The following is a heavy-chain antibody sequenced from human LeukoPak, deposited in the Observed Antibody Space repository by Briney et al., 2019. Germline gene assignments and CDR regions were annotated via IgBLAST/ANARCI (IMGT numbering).Heavy chain of an antibody. Sequence: GGSLRLSCAASGFPFSSHAMSWVRQPPGKGLEWVSAISNGKTYYADSVRGRFTISRDDSKNTVYLLMNSLRDEDTALYYCVREAGYCASVCLKSNWFDPWGQGTLVTVSS. D-gene: IGHD2-21*02. CDR1: GFPFSSHA. CDR2: ISNGKT. J-gene: IGHJ5*02. CDR3: VREAGYCASVCLKSNWFDP. V-gene: IGHV3-23*01.